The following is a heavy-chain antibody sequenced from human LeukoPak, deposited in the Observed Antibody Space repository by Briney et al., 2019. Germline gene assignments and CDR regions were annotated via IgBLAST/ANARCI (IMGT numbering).Heavy chain of an antibody. CDR2: VYSSGST. Sequence: SETLSLTCTVTGGSIRSYYLGWIRQPPGKGLEWIGYVYSSGSTNYNPSLKSRVTISADASKNQFSLTLTSVTAADTAVYYCASRISAGGIFHYWGQGTLVTVSS. D-gene: IGHD6-13*01. V-gene: IGHV4-59*08. CDR3: ASRISAGGIFHY. CDR1: GGSIRSYY. J-gene: IGHJ4*02.